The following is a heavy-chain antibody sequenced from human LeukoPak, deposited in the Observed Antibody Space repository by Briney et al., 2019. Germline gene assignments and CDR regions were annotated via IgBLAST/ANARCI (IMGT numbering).Heavy chain of an antibody. Sequence: SETLSLTCTVSGASISSSSYYRGWIRQPPGKGLEWIGSIYYGGSTYYNPSLKSRVTISVDTSKNQFSLKVNSVTAADTAVYYCARDAGHQLSRRNYYAMDVWGQGTTVTVSS. V-gene: IGHV4-39*07. J-gene: IGHJ6*02. D-gene: IGHD2-2*01. CDR2: IYYGGST. CDR3: ARDAGHQLSRRNYYAMDV. CDR1: GASISSSSYY.